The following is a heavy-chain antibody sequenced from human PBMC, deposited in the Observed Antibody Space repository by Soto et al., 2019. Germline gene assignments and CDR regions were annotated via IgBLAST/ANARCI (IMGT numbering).Heavy chain of an antibody. D-gene: IGHD3-3*01. Sequence: PSETLSLTCTVSGGSISSSSYYWGWIRQPPGKGLEWIGSIYYSGSTYYNPSLKSRVTISVDTSKNQFSLKLSSVTAADTAVYYCASGNTYYDFWSGYYWWFDPWGPGTLVTVSS. J-gene: IGHJ5*02. V-gene: IGHV4-39*01. CDR1: GGSISSSSYY. CDR3: ASGNTYYDFWSGYYWWFDP. CDR2: IYYSGST.